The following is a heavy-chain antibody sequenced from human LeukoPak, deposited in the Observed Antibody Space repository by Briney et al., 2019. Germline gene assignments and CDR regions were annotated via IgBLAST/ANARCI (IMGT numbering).Heavy chain of an antibody. CDR2: ISAYNGNT. J-gene: IGHJ4*02. Sequence: EASVKVSCKASGGTFSSYAISWVRQAPGQGLEWMGWISAYNGNTNYAQKLQGRVTMTTGTSTSTAYMELRSLRSDDTAVYYCARDGPHTAMENFDYWGQGTLVTVSS. CDR3: ARDGPHTAMENFDY. V-gene: IGHV1-18*01. D-gene: IGHD5-18*01. CDR1: GGTFSSYA.